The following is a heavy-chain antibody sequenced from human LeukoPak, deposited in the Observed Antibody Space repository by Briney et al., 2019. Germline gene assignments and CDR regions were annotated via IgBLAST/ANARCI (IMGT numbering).Heavy chain of an antibody. D-gene: IGHD3-10*01. CDR1: GFPFSRFG. CDR3: ARDGVFMVRGVAYYYYGMDV. Sequence: PGRSLRLSCAASGFPFSRFGIHWVRQAPGKGLEWVAVISYDGSNKYYADSVKGRFTISRDNSKNTLYLQMNSLRAEDTAVYYCARDGVFMVRGVAYYYYGMDVWGQGTTVTVSS. J-gene: IGHJ6*02. V-gene: IGHV3-30*03. CDR2: ISYDGSNK.